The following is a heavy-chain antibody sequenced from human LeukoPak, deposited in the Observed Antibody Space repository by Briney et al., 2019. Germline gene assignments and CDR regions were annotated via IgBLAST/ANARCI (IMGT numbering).Heavy chain of an antibody. Sequence: SGGSLRLSCAASGLIVSNNYMSWVRQAPGKGLEWVSIVYSGGHTYYADSVKGRFTISRDKSKNTLYLQMSSLRAEDTAVYYCARLYSGSYYVFDYWGQGTLVTVSS. CDR3: ARLYSGSYYVFDY. V-gene: IGHV3-53*01. CDR1: GLIVSNNY. J-gene: IGHJ4*02. D-gene: IGHD1-26*01. CDR2: VYSGGHT.